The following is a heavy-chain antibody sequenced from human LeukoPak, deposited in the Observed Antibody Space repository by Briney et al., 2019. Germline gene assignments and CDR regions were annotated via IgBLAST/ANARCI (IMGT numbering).Heavy chain of an antibody. CDR3: ARGEVPFFDY. CDR1: GGSISYYC. CDR2: IYYSGST. J-gene: IGHJ4*02. D-gene: IGHD1-26*01. Sequence: PSETLSLTCTVSGGSISYYCWSWIRQPPGKGLEWIGYIYYSGSTNYNPSLKSRVTISVDTSKDQFSLKLSSMTAADTALYYCARGEVPFFDYWGQGTLVTVSS. V-gene: IGHV4-59*01.